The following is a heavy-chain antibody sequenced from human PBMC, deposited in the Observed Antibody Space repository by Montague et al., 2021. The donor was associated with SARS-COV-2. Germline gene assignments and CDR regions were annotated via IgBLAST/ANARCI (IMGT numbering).Heavy chain of an antibody. Sequence: SETLSPTCTVSGASITRNYYWGWIRQPPGKGLEWVGNIYYSGTTFINPSRESRVTISVDASKNQFSPSLTSVTAADTAVYYCARPLVRGVPKAFDIWGQGALVIVS. CDR2: IYYSGTT. V-gene: IGHV4-39*01. CDR3: ARPLVRGVPKAFDI. D-gene: IGHD3-10*01. J-gene: IGHJ3*02. CDR1: GASITRNYY.